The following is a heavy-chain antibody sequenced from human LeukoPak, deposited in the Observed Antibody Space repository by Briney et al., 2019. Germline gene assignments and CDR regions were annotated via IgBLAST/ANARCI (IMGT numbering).Heavy chain of an antibody. Sequence: SETLSLTCSVFGGSVSTNYWSWVRQPPGRGLEWIGIFSYGGTTSYNPSLKSRVTISVDTSKNQFSLKLSSVTAADTAVYYCATSLSGLDSGDRWGLGTLVTVSS. CDR3: ATSLSGLDSGDR. D-gene: IGHD5-12*01. CDR1: GGSVSTNY. CDR2: FSYGGTT. V-gene: IGHV4-59*02. J-gene: IGHJ5*02.